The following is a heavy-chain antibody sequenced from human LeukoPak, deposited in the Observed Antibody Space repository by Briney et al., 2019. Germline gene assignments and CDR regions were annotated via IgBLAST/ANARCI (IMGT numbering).Heavy chain of an antibody. J-gene: IGHJ4*02. Sequence: GGSLRLSCAASGFSFSGSAMHWVRQASGKGLEWLGRIRSKANSYATAYAASVKGRFTISRDDSKNTAYLQMNSLKTEDTAVYYCTRRVGATSEVDQWGQGTLVTVSP. D-gene: IGHD1-26*01. CDR1: GFSFSGSA. V-gene: IGHV3-73*01. CDR2: IRSKANSYAT. CDR3: TRRVGATSEVDQ.